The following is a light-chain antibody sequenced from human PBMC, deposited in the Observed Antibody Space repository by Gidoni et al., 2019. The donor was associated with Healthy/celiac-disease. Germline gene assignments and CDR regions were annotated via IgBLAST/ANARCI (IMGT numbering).Light chain of an antibody. CDR1: QSVISY. V-gene: IGKV3-11*01. CDR3: QQRSNWPPIT. Sequence: EIVLTQSPATLSLSPGEKATLSCRASQSVISYLAWYKQKPGQAPRLLIYDASNRATGIPARFSGRGSGTDFTLTISSLEPEDFAVYYCQQRSNWPPITFXXXTRLEIK. CDR2: DAS. J-gene: IGKJ5*01.